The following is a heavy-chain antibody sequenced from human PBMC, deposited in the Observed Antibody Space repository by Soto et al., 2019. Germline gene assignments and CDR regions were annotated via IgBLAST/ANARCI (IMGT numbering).Heavy chain of an antibody. Sequence: GGSLRLSCAASGFTFSSYAMSWVRQAPGKGLEWVSGISDSGGSTYYADSVKGRFTISRDNSKDTLYLQMNSLRAEDTAVYYCAKDGNPIPYLTGYYRLGWFDPWGQGTLVTVSS. CDR2: ISDSGGST. CDR3: AKDGNPIPYLTGYYRLGWFDP. V-gene: IGHV3-23*01. D-gene: IGHD3-9*01. CDR1: GFTFSSYA. J-gene: IGHJ5*02.